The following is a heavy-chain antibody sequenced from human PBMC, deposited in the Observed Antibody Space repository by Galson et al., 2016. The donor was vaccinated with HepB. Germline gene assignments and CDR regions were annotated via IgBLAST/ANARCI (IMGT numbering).Heavy chain of an antibody. V-gene: IGHV4-61*02. Sequence: TLSLTCTVSGASISSGTYHWSWIRQPAGKGLEWIGRIYTSGSTNYNPSLKSRVTISVDTSKNQFSLKLSSVPAADTAVYYCARGGLRFDYWGQGTLVTVSS. CDR1: GASISSGTYH. CDR2: IYTSGST. J-gene: IGHJ4*02. CDR3: ARGGLRFDY.